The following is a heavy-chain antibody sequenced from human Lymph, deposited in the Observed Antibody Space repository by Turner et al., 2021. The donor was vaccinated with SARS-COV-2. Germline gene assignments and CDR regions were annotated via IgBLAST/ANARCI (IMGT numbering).Heavy chain of an antibody. CDR3: ATAPAAVVTGWFDP. D-gene: IGHD2-15*01. CDR1: GYTLPKLS. V-gene: IGHV1-24*01. Sequence: QVQLVQSGAEVKKPGASVKVPCKVSGYTLPKLSMHWVRQTPGKGLEWMGGFEPEDGETIYAQNFQGRVTMTEDTSTDTAYMDLSSLRSEDTAVYYCATAPAAVVTGWFDPWGQGTLVTVSS. J-gene: IGHJ5*02. CDR2: FEPEDGET.